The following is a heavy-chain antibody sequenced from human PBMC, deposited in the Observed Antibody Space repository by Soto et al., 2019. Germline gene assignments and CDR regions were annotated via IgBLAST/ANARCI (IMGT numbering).Heavy chain of an antibody. CDR1: GYTFTSSA. J-gene: IGHJ6*02. CDR2: INAGNGNT. Sequence: ASVKVSCKASGYTFTSSAMHWVRQAPGQRLEWMGWINAGNGNTKYSQKFQGRVTITRDTSASTAYMELSSLRSEDTAVYYCAREYAASGWDYYYYYGMDVWGQGTTVTVSS. D-gene: IGHD2-15*01. V-gene: IGHV1-3*01. CDR3: AREYAASGWDYYYYYGMDV.